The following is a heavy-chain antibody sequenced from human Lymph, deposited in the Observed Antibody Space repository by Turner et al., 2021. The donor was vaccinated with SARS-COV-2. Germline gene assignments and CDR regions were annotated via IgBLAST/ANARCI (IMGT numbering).Heavy chain of an antibody. V-gene: IGHV3-30-3*01. CDR3: ARDSGGSLDL. CDR2: ISYDGSNK. Sequence: QVQLVESGGGVVQPGRSRSFACAASGFTFSSYAMHWVRQAPGKGLEWVALISYDGSNKYYTDSVKGRFTISRDNSKNTLYLQMNSLRAEDTAIYYCARDSGGSLDLWGRGTLVTVSS. J-gene: IGHJ2*01. CDR1: GFTFSSYA.